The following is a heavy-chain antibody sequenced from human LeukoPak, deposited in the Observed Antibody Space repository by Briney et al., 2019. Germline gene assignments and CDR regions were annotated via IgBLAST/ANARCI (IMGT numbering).Heavy chain of an antibody. CDR1: GYSISSGYY. V-gene: IGHV4-38-2*02. D-gene: IGHD6-13*01. CDR2: IYHSGST. Sequence: SETLSLTCTVSGYSISSGYYWGWIRPPPGKGLEWIGNIYHSGSTYYNPSLKSRVTISIDTSKNQFSLKLSSVTAADTAIYYCARAYSSSWYLNWFDPWGQGTLVTVSS. CDR3: ARAYSSSWYLNWFDP. J-gene: IGHJ5*02.